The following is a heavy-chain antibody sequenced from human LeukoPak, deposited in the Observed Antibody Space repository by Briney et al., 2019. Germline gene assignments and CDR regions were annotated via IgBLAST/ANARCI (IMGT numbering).Heavy chain of an antibody. V-gene: IGHV3-23*01. CDR2: ISGSGGST. J-gene: IGHJ4*02. CDR1: GFTFSSYA. D-gene: IGHD5-24*01. CDR3: ARSPQDGYNYGDY. Sequence: GGSLRLSCTASGFTFSSYAMSWVRQAPGKGLEWVSAISGSGGSTYYADSVKGRFTISRDNSKNTLYLQMNSPRAEDTAVYYCARSPQDGYNYGDYWGQGTPVSVSS.